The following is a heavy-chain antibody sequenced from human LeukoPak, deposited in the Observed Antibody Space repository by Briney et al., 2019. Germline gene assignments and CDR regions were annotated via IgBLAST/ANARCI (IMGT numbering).Heavy chain of an antibody. CDR3: ARGAAVGTSRFDY. J-gene: IGHJ4*02. CDR2: IKQDGSEK. V-gene: IGHV3-7*01. Sequence: PGGSLRLSCAASGFTFSSYWMSWVRQAPGKGLEWVANIKQDGSEKYYVDSVKGRFTIPRDNAKNSLYLQMNSLRVEDTAVYYCARGAAVGTSRFDYWGQGTLVTVSS. D-gene: IGHD6-13*01. CDR1: GFTFSSYW.